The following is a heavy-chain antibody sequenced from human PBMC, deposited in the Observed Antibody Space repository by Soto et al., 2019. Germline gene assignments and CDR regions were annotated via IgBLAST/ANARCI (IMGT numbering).Heavy chain of an antibody. D-gene: IGHD3-22*01. V-gene: IGHV1-69*13. J-gene: IGHJ4*01. Sequence: SVKVSCKASGGTLTSYAISWVRQAPGQGLEWMGGIIPVFGTADYAQKFQGRVTMTAVESTSTAYMELSSLRSEDTAVYYCAGRRIGYDSSGYYCPNDCWG. CDR3: AGRRIGYDSSGYYCPNDC. CDR1: GGTLTSYA. CDR2: IIPVFGTA.